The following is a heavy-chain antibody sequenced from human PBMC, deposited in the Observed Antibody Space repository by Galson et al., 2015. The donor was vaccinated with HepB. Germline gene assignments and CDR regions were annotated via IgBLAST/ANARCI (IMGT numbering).Heavy chain of an antibody. V-gene: IGHV3-66*02. D-gene: IGHD3-3*01. CDR3: ARGSSAVSGISY. CDR1: GFAVSSNF. Sequence: SLRLSCAGSGFAVSSNFMTWVRQAPGEGLEWISVIYSSSHKYYADSVKGRFTISRDNAKNTLYLQMNDLRPGDTGLYFCARGSSAVSGISYWGQGTLVTVSS. CDR2: IYSSSHK. J-gene: IGHJ4*02.